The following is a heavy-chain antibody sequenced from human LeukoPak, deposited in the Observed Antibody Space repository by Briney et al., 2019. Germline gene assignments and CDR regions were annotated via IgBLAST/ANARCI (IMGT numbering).Heavy chain of an antibody. CDR2: INPSGGST. J-gene: IGHJ6*02. CDR1: GYTFTSYY. V-gene: IGHV1-46*01. CDR3: AVRTTPPDFLRGYRDYYGMDV. D-gene: IGHD3-3*01. Sequence: GASVKVSCKASGYTFTSYYMHWVRQAPGQGLEWMGIINPSGGSTSYAQKFQGRVTMTRDTATRIVYMELSSLRSEDTAVYYCAVRTTPPDFLRGYRDYYGMDVWGQGTTLIVSS.